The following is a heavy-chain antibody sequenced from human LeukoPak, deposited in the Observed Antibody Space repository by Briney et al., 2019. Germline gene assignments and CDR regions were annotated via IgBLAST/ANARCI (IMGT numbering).Heavy chain of an antibody. Sequence: ASVKVSCKASGYIFSDYYIHWVRQMPGKGLEWMGIIYPGDSDTRYSPSFQGQVTISADKSISTAYLQWSSLKASDTAMYYCARRYCSSTSCGYFDYWGQGTLVTVSS. J-gene: IGHJ4*02. V-gene: IGHV5-51*01. CDR3: ARRYCSSTSCGYFDY. CDR2: IYPGDSDT. CDR1: GYIFSDYY. D-gene: IGHD2-2*01.